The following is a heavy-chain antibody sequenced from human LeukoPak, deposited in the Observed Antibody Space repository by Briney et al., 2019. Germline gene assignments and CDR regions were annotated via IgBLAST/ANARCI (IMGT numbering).Heavy chain of an antibody. CDR1: GGSISSGGYY. D-gene: IGHD1-26*01. CDR3: ARADGIVGATWVEGDYYYYMDV. CDR2: IYHSGST. Sequence: PSQTLSLTCTVSGGSISSGGYYWSWIRQPPGKGLEWIGYIYHSGSTYYNPSLKSRVTISVDRSKNQFSLKLSSVTAADTAVYYCARADGIVGATWVEGDYYYYMDVWGKGTTVTVSS. J-gene: IGHJ6*03. V-gene: IGHV4-30-2*01.